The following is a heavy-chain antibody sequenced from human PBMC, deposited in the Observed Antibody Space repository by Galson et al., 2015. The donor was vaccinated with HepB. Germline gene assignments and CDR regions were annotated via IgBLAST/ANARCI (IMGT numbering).Heavy chain of an antibody. D-gene: IGHD6-19*01. J-gene: IGHJ5*02. Sequence: SVKVSCKASGYTFTSYGISWVRQAPGQGLEWMGWISAYNGNTNYAQKLQGRVTMTTDTSTSTAYMELRSLRSDDTAVYYCARRPRYVWLLKGGFDPWGQGALVTVSS. CDR3: ARRPRYVWLLKGGFDP. V-gene: IGHV1-18*01. CDR1: GYTFTSYG. CDR2: ISAYNGNT.